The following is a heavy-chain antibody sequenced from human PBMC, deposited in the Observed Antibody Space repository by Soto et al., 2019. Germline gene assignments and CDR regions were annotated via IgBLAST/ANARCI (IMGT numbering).Heavy chain of an antibody. CDR2: IWYDGSNK. Sequence: PGRSLRLSCAAAGFTFISYGIHRVRQAPGKGLEWVAVIWYDGSNKYYADSVKGRFTISRDNSKNTLYLQMNSLRAEDTAVYYCARDISAFDAFDIWGQGTMVTVSS. J-gene: IGHJ3*02. CDR3: ARDISAFDAFDI. CDR1: GFTFISYG. V-gene: IGHV3-33*01. D-gene: IGHD3-3*02.